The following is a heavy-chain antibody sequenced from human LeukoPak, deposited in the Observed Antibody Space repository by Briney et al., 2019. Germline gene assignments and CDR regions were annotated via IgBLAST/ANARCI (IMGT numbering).Heavy chain of an antibody. CDR2: ISSSSSTI. V-gene: IGHV3-48*04. J-gene: IGHJ4*02. Sequence: GGSLRLSCAASGFTFSSYSMNWVREAPGKGLEWVSYISSSSSTIFYADSVKCRFTISRDNAKYTLYLQMNSLRPEDTAVYYCARRFSSTSCYSDYWGQGTQVTVSS. CDR1: GFTFSSYS. D-gene: IGHD2-2*01. CDR3: ARRFSSTSCYSDY.